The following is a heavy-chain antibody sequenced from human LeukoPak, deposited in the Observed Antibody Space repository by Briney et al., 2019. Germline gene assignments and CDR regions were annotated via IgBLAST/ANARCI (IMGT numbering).Heavy chain of an antibody. CDR1: GYTFTSYG. Sequence: ASVTVSCTASGYTFTSYGISWVRQAPGQGLEWMGWISAYNGNTNYAQKLQGRVTMTTDTSTSTAYMELKSLRSDDTAVYYCARDGVDRPFDYWGQGTLVTVSS. CDR3: ARDGVDRPFDY. J-gene: IGHJ4*02. CDR2: ISAYNGNT. V-gene: IGHV1-18*01. D-gene: IGHD3-22*01.